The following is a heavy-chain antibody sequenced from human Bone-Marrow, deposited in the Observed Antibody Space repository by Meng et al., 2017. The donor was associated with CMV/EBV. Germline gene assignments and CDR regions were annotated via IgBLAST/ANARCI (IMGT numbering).Heavy chain of an antibody. J-gene: IGHJ5*02. CDR2: INPNSGGT. Sequence: ASVKVSCKASGYTFTGYYMHWVRQAPGQGLEWMGWINPNSGGTNYAQKFQGGVTMTRHTSISTAYMELSRLRSDDTAVYYCAREDSSSGFDPWGQGTLVTVSS. CDR3: AREDSSSGFDP. CDR1: GYTFTGYY. V-gene: IGHV1-2*02. D-gene: IGHD6-6*01.